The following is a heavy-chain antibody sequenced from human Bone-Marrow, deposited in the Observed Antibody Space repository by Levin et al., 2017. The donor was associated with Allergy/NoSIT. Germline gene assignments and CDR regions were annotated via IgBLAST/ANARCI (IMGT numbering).Heavy chain of an antibody. V-gene: IGHV3-30*18. CDR3: AKTRGRQLVPYYYYYGMDV. CDR2: ISYDGSNK. CDR1: GFTFSSYG. D-gene: IGHD6-6*01. J-gene: IGHJ6*02. Sequence: SCAASGFTFSSYGMHWVRQAPGKGLEWVAVISYDGSNKYYADSVKGRFTISRDNSKNTLYLQMNSLRAEDTAVYYCAKTRGRQLVPYYYYYGMDVWGQGTTVTVSS.